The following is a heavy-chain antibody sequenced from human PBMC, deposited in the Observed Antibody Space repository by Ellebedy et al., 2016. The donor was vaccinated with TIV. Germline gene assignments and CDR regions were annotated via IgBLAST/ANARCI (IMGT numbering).Heavy chain of an antibody. D-gene: IGHD3-10*02. CDR3: ARWLYYDVQFDP. V-gene: IGHV4-34*01. CDR1: GESFTDYY. CDR2: INHGGTT. Sequence: SETLSLXCAVYGESFTDYYWTWIRQPPGQGLEWIGEINHGGTTNYNPSLKSRLTISVDTSKSQFSLRLRSVTAADTAVYYCARWLYYDVQFDPWGQGTLVTVSS. J-gene: IGHJ5*02.